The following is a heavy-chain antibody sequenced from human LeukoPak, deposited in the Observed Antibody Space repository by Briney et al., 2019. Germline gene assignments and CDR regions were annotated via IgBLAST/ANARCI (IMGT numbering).Heavy chain of an antibody. V-gene: IGHV1-2*02. D-gene: IGHD6-13*01. J-gene: IGHJ4*02. CDR3: ARGIIAAAPLV. CDR2: FNPNSGGT. CDR1: GYTFTGYY. Sequence: ASVKVSCRASGYTFTGYYMHWVRQAPGQGLERMGWFNPNSGGTNYAQKFQGRVTMTRATSISTAYMELSRLRSDDTAVYYCARGIIAAAPLVWGQGTLVTVSS.